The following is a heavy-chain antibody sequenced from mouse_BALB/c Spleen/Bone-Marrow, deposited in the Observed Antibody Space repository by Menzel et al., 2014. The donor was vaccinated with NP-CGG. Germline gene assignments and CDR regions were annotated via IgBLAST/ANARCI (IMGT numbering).Heavy chain of an antibody. Sequence: EVQLQQSGAELVKPGASVKLSYTASGFNIKDTYMHWVKQRPEQGLEWIGRIDPANGNTKYDPKFQGKATITADTSSNTAYPQLSSLTSEDTAVYYGSSYAMDYWGQGTSVTVSS. CDR3: SSYAMDY. V-gene: IGHV14-3*02. CDR1: GFNIKDTY. J-gene: IGHJ4*01. CDR2: IDPANGNT.